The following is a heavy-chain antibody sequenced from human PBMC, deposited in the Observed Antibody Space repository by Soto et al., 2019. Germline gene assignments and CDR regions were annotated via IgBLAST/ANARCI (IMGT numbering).Heavy chain of an antibody. D-gene: IGHD3-10*01. Sequence: QVQLQQWGAGLLKPSETLSLTCAVYGGSFSGYYWSWIRQPPGKGLEWIGEINHSGSTNYNPSLKSRVTISVDTSKNQFSLKLSSVTAADTAVYYCARRWSSWGFAGKIDYWGQGTLVTVSS. V-gene: IGHV4-34*01. CDR1: GGSFSGYY. CDR3: ARRWSSWGFAGKIDY. CDR2: INHSGST. J-gene: IGHJ4*02.